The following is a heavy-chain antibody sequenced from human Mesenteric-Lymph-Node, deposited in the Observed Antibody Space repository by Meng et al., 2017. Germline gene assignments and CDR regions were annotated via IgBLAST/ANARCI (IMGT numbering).Heavy chain of an antibody. V-gene: IGHV1-8*01. CDR3: ASGPYYYDSSGYYFSPNAFDI. J-gene: IGHJ3*02. CDR2: MNPNSGNT. D-gene: IGHD3-22*01. CDR1: GYTFTSYD. Sequence: ASVKVSCKASGYTFTSYDINWVRQATGQGLEWMGWMNPNSGNTGYAQKFQGRVTMTRNTSISTAYMELSSLRSEDTAVYYCASGPYYYDSSGYYFSPNAFDIWGQGTMVTVSS.